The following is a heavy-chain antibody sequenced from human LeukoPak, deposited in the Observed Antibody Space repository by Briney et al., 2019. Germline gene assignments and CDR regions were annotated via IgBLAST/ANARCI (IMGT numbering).Heavy chain of an antibody. CDR3: ARMTYSESWFDP. CDR2: IDWDDDK. CDR1: GGSVSSYY. D-gene: IGHD1-26*01. J-gene: IGHJ5*02. Sequence: TLSLTCTVSGGSVSSYYWSWIRQPPGKALEWLARIDWDDDKYYSTFLKTRLTISKDTSKNQVVLTMTNMDPVDTATYYCARMTYSESWFDPWGQGTLVTVSS. V-gene: IGHV2-70*11.